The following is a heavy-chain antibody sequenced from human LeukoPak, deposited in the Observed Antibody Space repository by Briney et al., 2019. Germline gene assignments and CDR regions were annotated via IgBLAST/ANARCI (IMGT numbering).Heavy chain of an antibody. CDR2: ISSSGSTI. Sequence: GGSLRLSCAASGFTFSDYYMSWIRQAPGKGLEWVSYISSSGSTIYYADSVKGRFTISRDNAKNSLYLQMNSLRAEDTAVYCCAREGGFEYSSSSRRSPLDYWGQGTLVTVSS. D-gene: IGHD6-6*01. V-gene: IGHV3-11*01. CDR1: GFTFSDYY. CDR3: AREGGFEYSSSSRRSPLDY. J-gene: IGHJ4*02.